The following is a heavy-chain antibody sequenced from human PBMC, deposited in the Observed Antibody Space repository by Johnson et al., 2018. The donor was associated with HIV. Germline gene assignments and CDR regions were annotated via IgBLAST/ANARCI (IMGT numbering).Heavy chain of an antibody. Sequence: VQLVESGGGWVQPGGSLRLSCGASNFIFSKFAMFWVRQAPGEGLEYVSAISSNGGSTYYANSVKGRFTVSRDNSKNTLYLQMGSLRAEDMAVYYCARERVYDKSALDAFDIWGQGTMVTVSS. CDR2: ISSNGGST. CDR1: NFIFSKFA. D-gene: IGHD3-22*01. J-gene: IGHJ3*02. V-gene: IGHV3-64*01. CDR3: ARERVYDKSALDAFDI.